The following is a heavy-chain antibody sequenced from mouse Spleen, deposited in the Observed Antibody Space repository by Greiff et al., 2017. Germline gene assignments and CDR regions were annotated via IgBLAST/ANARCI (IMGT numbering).Heavy chain of an antibody. Sequence: QVQLQQPGAELVRPGSSVKLSCKASGYTFTSYWMHWVKQRPIQGLEWIGNIDPSDSETHYNQKFKDKATLTVDKSSSTAYMQLSSLTSEDSAVYYCARTRSLYAMDYWGQGTSVTVSS. J-gene: IGHJ4*01. CDR2: IDPSDSET. CDR3: ARTRSLYAMDY. V-gene: IGHV1-52*01. CDR1: GYTFTSYW. D-gene: IGHD6-2*01.